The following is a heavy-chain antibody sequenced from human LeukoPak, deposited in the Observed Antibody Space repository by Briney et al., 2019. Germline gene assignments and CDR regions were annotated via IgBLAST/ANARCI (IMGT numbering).Heavy chain of an antibody. J-gene: IGHJ4*02. CDR1: GFTFSSHG. Sequence: GGTLRLSCVASGFTFSSHGMNWVRQPPAKGLEWVSGITSGTRTYYAESVTGRFAISRDNSKNTLYLQMNSLRAEDTAVYYCAKVPYQLRNNRLYYFVYWGQGALVTVSS. CDR3: AKVPYQLRNNRLYYFVY. CDR2: ITSGTRT. V-gene: IGHV3-23*01. D-gene: IGHD2-2*01.